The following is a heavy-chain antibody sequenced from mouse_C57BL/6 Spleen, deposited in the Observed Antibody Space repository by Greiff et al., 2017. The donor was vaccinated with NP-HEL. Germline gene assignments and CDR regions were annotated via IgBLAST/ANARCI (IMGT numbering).Heavy chain of an antibody. CDR2: INPGSGGT. V-gene: IGHV1-54*01. Sequence: QVQLQQSGAELVRPGTSVKVSCKASGYAFTNYLIEWVKQRPGQGLEWIGVINPGSGGTNYNEKFKGKATLTADISSSTAYMQLSSLTSEDSAVYFCARSLPSLYFDYWGQGTTLTVSS. J-gene: IGHJ2*01. CDR1: GYAFTNYL. CDR3: ARSLPSLYFDY.